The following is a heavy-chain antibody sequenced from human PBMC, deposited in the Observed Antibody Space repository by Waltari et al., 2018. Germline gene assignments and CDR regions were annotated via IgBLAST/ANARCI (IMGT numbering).Heavy chain of an antibody. CDR1: GYSISSGYY. Sequence: QVQLQESGPGLVKPSETLSLTCAVSGYSISSGYYWGWIRQPPGKGLEWIGSIYHSGSTYYNPSLKGRVTISVDTSKNQFSLKLSSVTAADTAVYYCARGGPGSKYSSSWYVWGQGTLVTVSS. CDR3: ARGGPGSKYSSSWYV. V-gene: IGHV4-38-2*01. D-gene: IGHD6-13*01. CDR2: IYHSGST. J-gene: IGHJ4*02.